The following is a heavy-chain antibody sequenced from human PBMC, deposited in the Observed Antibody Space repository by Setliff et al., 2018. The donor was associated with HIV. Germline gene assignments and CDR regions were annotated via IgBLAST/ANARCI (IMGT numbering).Heavy chain of an antibody. D-gene: IGHD2-21*02. CDR3: ASRGIVVVTMSMPDEFFVH. Sequence: SETLSLTCNVSGDSISSYYWSWIRQPPGKGLEWIGYIYYSGSSIYNPSLKSRVTISVDTSKKQFSLTLNSVTAADTATYYCASRGIVVVTMSMPDEFFVHWGHGTLVTVSS. CDR2: IYYSGSS. V-gene: IGHV4-59*08. J-gene: IGHJ1*01. CDR1: GDSISSYY.